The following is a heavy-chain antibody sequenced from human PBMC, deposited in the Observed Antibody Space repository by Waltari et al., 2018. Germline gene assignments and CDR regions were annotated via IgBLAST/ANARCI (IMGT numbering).Heavy chain of an antibody. CDR3: ARVPMTTVRRYFDL. V-gene: IGHV4-39*07. J-gene: IGHJ2*01. CDR2: IYYSGST. CDR1: GGSISSSSYY. Sequence: QLQLQESGPGLVKPSATLSLTCTVSGGSISSSSYYWGWIRQPPGKGLEWIGSIYYSGSTYYNPSLKSRVTISVDTSKNQFSLKLSSVTAADTAVYYCARVPMTTVRRYFDLWGRGTLVTVSS. D-gene: IGHD4-17*01.